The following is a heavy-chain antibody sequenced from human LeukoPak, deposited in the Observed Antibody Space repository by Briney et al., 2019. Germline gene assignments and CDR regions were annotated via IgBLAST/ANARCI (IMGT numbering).Heavy chain of an antibody. J-gene: IGHJ4*02. D-gene: IGHD3-3*01. V-gene: IGHV1-46*01. CDR2: INPSGGST. CDR1: GYTFTGYY. Sequence: ASVKVSCKASGYTFTGYYMHWVRQAPGQGLEWMGIINPSGGSTSYAQKFQGRVTMTRDMSTSTVYMELSSLRSEDTAVYYCARSLLTDFWSGYFHYWGQGTLVTVSS. CDR3: ARSLLTDFWSGYFHY.